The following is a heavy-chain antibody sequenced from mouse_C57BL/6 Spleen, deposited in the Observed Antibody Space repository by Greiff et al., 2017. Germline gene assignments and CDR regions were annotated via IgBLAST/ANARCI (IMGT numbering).Heavy chain of an antibody. CDR3: ARWDSGDWYFDV. Sequence: QVQLKQSGAELARPGASVKLSCKASGYTFTSYGISWVKQRTGQGLEWIGEIYPRSGNTYYNEKFKGKATLTADKSSSTVYMELRSLTSEDSAVYFCARWDSGDWYFDVWGTGTTVTVSS. J-gene: IGHJ1*03. D-gene: IGHD4-1*01. CDR2: IYPRSGNT. CDR1: GYTFTSYG. V-gene: IGHV1-81*01.